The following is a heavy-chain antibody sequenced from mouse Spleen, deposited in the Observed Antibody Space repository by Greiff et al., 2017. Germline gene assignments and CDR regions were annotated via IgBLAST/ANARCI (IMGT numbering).Heavy chain of an antibody. D-gene: IGHD1-1*01. CDR2: IDPNSGGT. Sequence: QVQLKESGAELVKPGASVKLSCKASGYTFTSYWLLWVKQRPGRGLEWIGRIDPNSGGTQYTEKFKSKATLTVVKPSSTAYMQLSSLTSEDSAVYYCARPSYYGSSLFAYWGQGTLVTVSA. J-gene: IGHJ3*01. V-gene: IGHV1-72*01. CDR3: ARPSYYGSSLFAY. CDR1: GYTFTSYW.